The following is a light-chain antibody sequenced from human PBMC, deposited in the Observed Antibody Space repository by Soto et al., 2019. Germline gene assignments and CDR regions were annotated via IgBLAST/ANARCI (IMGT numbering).Light chain of an antibody. CDR1: SSDVGGYDY. Sequence: QSALTQPRSVSESPGQSVTISCTGTSSDVGGYDYVSWYQQHPGTAPKFMIYDVSKRPSVVPDRFSGSKSGNTASLTISGLQAEDDADYYCCSYAGRYTWVFGTGTKLTVL. J-gene: IGLJ1*01. CDR2: DVS. CDR3: CSYAGRYTWV. V-gene: IGLV2-11*01.